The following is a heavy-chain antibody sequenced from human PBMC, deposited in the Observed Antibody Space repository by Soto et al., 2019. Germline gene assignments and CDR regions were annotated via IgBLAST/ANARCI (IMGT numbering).Heavy chain of an antibody. J-gene: IGHJ4*02. D-gene: IGHD6-6*01. CDR1: GASFSGYY. CDR3: ERGHSTSGYDS. CDR2: IHHSGST. V-gene: IGHV4-34*01. Sequence: SETLSLTCSVYGASFSGYYWSWIRQSPGKGLEWIGEIHHSGSTHYNPSLKSRLTFSIDESQSQFYMMLTSVTAADTALYFCERGHSTSGYDSWGQGSLVTVSS.